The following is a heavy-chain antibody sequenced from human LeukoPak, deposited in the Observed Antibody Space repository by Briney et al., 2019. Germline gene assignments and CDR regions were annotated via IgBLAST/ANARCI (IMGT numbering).Heavy chain of an antibody. CDR3: AKDHPGRSLDV. J-gene: IGHJ6*04. D-gene: IGHD1-1*01. CDR1: GFTFGIYA. Sequence: GGSLRLSCAASGFTFGIYAMSWVRQAPGKGLEWVSGVSGNSGSTYYADSVKGRFTISRDNSKNTLYLQMNSLRAEDTAVYYCAKDHPGRSLDVWGKGTTVTISS. V-gene: IGHV3-23*01. CDR2: VSGNSGST.